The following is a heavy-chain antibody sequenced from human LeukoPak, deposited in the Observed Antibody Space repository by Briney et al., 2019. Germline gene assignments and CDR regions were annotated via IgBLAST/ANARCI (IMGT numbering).Heavy chain of an antibody. CDR2: ISTSSSYI. J-gene: IGHJ4*02. D-gene: IGHD3-10*01. V-gene: IGHV3-21*01. Sequence: GGSLRLSCAASGFTFSSYSMTWVRQAPGKGLEWVSFISTSSSYIYYADSMKGRFNISRDNAKNSLYLQMNSLRAEDTAVYYCARVEGSGNDYWGQGTLVTVSS. CDR3: ARVEGSGNDY. CDR1: GFTFSSYS.